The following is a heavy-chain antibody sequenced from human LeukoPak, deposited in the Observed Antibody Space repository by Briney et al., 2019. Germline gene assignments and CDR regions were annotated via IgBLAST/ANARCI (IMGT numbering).Heavy chain of an antibody. Sequence: SVKVSCKASGGTFSSYAISWVRQAPGQGLEWMGRVIPIFGTANYAQKFQGRVTITTDESTSTAYMELSSLRSEDTAVYYCARDGYSGYDLYYWGQGTLVTVSS. CDR3: ARDGYSGYDLYY. V-gene: IGHV1-69*05. D-gene: IGHD5-12*01. CDR2: VIPIFGTA. J-gene: IGHJ4*02. CDR1: GGTFSSYA.